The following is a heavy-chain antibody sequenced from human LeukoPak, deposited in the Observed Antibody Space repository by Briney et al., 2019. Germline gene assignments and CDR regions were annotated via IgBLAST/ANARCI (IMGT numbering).Heavy chain of an antibody. J-gene: IGHJ4*02. Sequence: TSETLSLTCTASGGSVSSGSYYWSWIRQPPGKGLEWIGYIYYSGSTNYNPSLKSRVTISVDTSNNQFSLKLSSVTAADTAVYYCARAPPGFWSGYYFHYYFDYWGQGTLVTVSS. CDR1: GGSVSSGSYY. V-gene: IGHV4-61*01. CDR2: IYYSGST. CDR3: ARAPPGFWSGYYFHYYFDY. D-gene: IGHD3-3*01.